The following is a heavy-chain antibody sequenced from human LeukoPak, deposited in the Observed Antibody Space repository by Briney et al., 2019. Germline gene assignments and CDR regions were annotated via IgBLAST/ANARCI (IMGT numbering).Heavy chain of an antibody. Sequence: PETLSLTCTVSRGSISSYYWNWIREPPGKGLEWIGYIFNRGSTNYTPSLRRRVTISVDTSKNQYSLKLSSVTAADTAVYYCARGWASGSYYNYWGQGTLVTVS. CDR3: ARGWASGSYYNY. CDR1: RGSISSYY. V-gene: IGHV4-59*01. D-gene: IGHD1-26*01. J-gene: IGHJ4*02. CDR2: IFNRGST.